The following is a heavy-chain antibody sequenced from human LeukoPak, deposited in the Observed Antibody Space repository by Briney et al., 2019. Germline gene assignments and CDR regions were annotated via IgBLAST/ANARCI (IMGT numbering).Heavy chain of an antibody. J-gene: IGHJ6*02. Sequence: GGSLRLSCAASGFTFSSYAMGWVRQAPGKGLEWVSAISGSGGSTYYADSVKGRFTISRDNSKNTLYLQMNSLRAEDTAVYYCAKCAITHLYYYYGMDVWGQGTTVTVSS. CDR1: GFTFSSYA. V-gene: IGHV3-23*01. CDR3: AKCAITHLYYYYGMDV. CDR2: ISGSGGST. D-gene: IGHD2-21*01.